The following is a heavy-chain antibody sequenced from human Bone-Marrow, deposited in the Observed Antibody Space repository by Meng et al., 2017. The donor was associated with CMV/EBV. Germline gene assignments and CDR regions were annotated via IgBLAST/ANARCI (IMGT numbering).Heavy chain of an antibody. CDR2: ISGSGGST. CDR1: GFTFSSYA. Sequence: GGSLRLSCAASGFTFSSYAMSWVRQAPGKGLEWVSAISGSGGSTYYADSVKGRFTISRDNSKNTLYLQMNNLRAEDTAVYYCAKNLGFGGGVVIVFGMDVWGQGTTVTVSS. J-gene: IGHJ6*02. D-gene: IGHD3-3*01. CDR3: AKNLGFGGGVVIVFGMDV. V-gene: IGHV3-23*01.